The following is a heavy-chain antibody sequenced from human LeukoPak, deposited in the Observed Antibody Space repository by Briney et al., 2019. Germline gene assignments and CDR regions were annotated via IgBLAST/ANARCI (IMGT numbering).Heavy chain of an antibody. V-gene: IGHV4-30-2*03. Sequence: SQTLSLTCTVSGGSISSGGYSWSWIRQPPGKGLEWIGSIYYSGSTYYNPSLKSRVTISVDTSKNQFSLKLSSVTAADTAVYYCARRGDYYFDYWGQGTLVTVSS. CDR2: IYYSGST. J-gene: IGHJ4*02. CDR3: ARRGDYYFDY. D-gene: IGHD2-21*02. CDR1: GGSISSGGYS.